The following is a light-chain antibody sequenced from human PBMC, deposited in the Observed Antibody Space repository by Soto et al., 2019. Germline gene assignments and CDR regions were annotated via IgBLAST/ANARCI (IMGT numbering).Light chain of an antibody. CDR2: DAS. CDR1: QSVRGY. CDR3: QQYNNWPS. J-gene: IGKJ1*01. V-gene: IGKV3D-15*01. Sequence: EIVLTQSPRTLSLSPGERATLSCRASQSVRGYLAWYQQKPGQAPRLLMYDASNRAAGIPARFSGSGSGTEFTLTISSLQAEAFAVYYCQQYNNWPSFGQGTKVDIK.